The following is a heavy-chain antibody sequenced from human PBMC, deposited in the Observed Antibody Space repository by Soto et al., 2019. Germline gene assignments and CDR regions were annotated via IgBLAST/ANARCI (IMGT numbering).Heavy chain of an antibody. Sequence: SETLSLTCSVSGGSVRSGSYYWTWIRQPPGKGLEWIGYIYQSGTTNYNASLRSRVTISIDTSKNQFFLKLNSVTAADTAVYYCARDSSGRHDYWGQGTLVTVS. D-gene: IGHD3-22*01. CDR3: ARDSSGRHDY. V-gene: IGHV4-61*01. J-gene: IGHJ4*02. CDR2: IYQSGTT. CDR1: GGSVRSGSYY.